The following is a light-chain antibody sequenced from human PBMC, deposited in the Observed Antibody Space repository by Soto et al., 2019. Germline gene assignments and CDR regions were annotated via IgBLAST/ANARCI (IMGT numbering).Light chain of an antibody. CDR3: QHYDSARWT. Sequence: EIVLTQSPGTLSLSPGERATLSCRASQSISSTYLTWYHQRPGQAPRLLIYDASRRATGIPDRFSGSGSGTDFSLTISRLELEDFAVYYCQHYDSARWTFGLGTKVDIK. V-gene: IGKV3-20*01. CDR1: QSISSTY. J-gene: IGKJ1*01. CDR2: DAS.